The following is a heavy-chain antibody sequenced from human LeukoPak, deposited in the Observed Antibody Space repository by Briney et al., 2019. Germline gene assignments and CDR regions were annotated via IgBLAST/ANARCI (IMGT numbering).Heavy chain of an antibody. J-gene: IGHJ3*02. D-gene: IGHD3-3*01. V-gene: IGHV4-59*01. CDR2: VYYSGST. CDR3: ARVQIFGVVMGAFDI. CDR1: GGSISNYY. Sequence: PSETLSLTCTVSGGSISNYYWNWIRQPPGKGLEWIGYVYYSGSTNYNPSLKSRVTISVDTSKNQFSLKLSSVTAADTAVYYCARVQIFGVVMGAFDIWGQGTMVTVSS.